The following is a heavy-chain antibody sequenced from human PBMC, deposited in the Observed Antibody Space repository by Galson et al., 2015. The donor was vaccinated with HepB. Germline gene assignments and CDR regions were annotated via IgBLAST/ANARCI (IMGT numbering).Heavy chain of an antibody. CDR1: GFSLSTSGMC. CDR3: ARSWGGSCYSGNCWFDP. D-gene: IGHD2-15*01. J-gene: IGHJ5*02. V-gene: IGHV2-70*11. Sequence: PALVKPTQTLTLTCTFSGFSLSTSGMCVSWIRQPPGKALEWLARIDWDDDKYYSTSLKTRLTISKDTSKNQVVLIMTNMDPVDTATYYCARSWGGSCYSGNCWFDPWGQGTPVTVSS. CDR2: IDWDDDK.